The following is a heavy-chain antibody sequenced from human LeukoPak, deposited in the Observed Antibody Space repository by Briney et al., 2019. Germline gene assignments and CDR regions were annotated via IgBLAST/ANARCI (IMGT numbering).Heavy chain of an antibody. CDR3: TTYYRLRFLEL. Sequence: GGSLRLSCAASGFTFSNAWMSWVRQAPGKGLEWVGRIKSKTDGGTTDYAAPVKGRFTISRDDLKNTLYLQMNSLKTEDTAVYYCTTYYRLRFLELWGQGTLVTVSS. CDR2: IKSKTDGGTT. CDR1: GFTFSNAW. J-gene: IGHJ4*02. V-gene: IGHV3-15*01. D-gene: IGHD3-3*01.